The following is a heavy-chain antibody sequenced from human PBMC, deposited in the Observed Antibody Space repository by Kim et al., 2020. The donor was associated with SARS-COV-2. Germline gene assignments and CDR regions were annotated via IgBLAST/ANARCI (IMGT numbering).Heavy chain of an antibody. Sequence: SETLSLTCTVSGGSISSSSYYWGWIRQPPGKGLEWIGSIYYSGSTYYNPSLKSRVTISVDTSKNQFSLKLSSVTAADTAVYYCATTADVDTAMVQIDYWGQGTLVTVSS. CDR2: IYYSGST. J-gene: IGHJ4*02. V-gene: IGHV4-39*01. CDR3: ATTADVDTAMVQIDY. CDR1: GGSISSSSYY. D-gene: IGHD5-18*01.